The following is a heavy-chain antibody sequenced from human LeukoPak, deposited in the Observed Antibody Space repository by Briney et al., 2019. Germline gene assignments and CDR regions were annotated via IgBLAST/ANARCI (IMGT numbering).Heavy chain of an antibody. D-gene: IGHD5-18*01. J-gene: IGHJ4*02. CDR2: ISGSGGST. CDR1: GFTFSSYV. CDR3: AKGRGGCSYGYGGYFDY. V-gene: IGHV3-23*01. Sequence: GGTLTLSCAASGFTFSSYVMSLVRQAPGKGLEWVSAISGSGGSTYYVDSVKGRFTISRDNSKHTLYLQMNSLKAEDTAVYYCAKGRGGCSYGYGGYFDYWGQGTVVSVSS.